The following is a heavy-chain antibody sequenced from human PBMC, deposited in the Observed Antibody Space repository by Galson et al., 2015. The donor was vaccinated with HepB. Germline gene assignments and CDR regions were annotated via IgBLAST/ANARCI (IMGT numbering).Heavy chain of an antibody. D-gene: IGHD3-3*01. CDR3: AKDRFLSFNAGSVGLDY. CDR1: GFTFSKYA. Sequence: SLRLSCAASGFTFSKYAMNWVRQAPGQGLEWVSAIGGGGTSTSYADSVRGRFTISRDNSKSTMFLQLNNLRAEDTAVYYCAKDRFLSFNAGSVGLDYWGQGTLVTVSS. V-gene: IGHV3-23*01. J-gene: IGHJ4*02. CDR2: IGGGGTST.